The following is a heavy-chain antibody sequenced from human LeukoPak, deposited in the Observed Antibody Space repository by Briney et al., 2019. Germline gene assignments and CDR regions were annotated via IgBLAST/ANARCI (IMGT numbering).Heavy chain of an antibody. D-gene: IGHD1-1*01. CDR1: GGSISSYY. CDR2: IYYSGST. Sequence: PSETLSLTCTVSGGSISSYYWSWIRQPPGKGLEWIGYIYYSGSTNYNPSLKSRVTISVDTSKNQFSLKLSSVTAADTAVYYCARLTRRSGNYFDYWGQGTLVTVSS. J-gene: IGHJ4*02. V-gene: IGHV4-59*01. CDR3: ARLTRRSGNYFDY.